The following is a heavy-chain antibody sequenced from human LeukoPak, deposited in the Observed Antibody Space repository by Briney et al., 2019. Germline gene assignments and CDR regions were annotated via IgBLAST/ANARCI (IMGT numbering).Heavy chain of an antibody. CDR3: ARSRSGSHWVSFDY. CDR2: INPNSGGT. V-gene: IGHV1-2*02. D-gene: IGHD1-26*01. J-gene: IGHJ4*02. CDR1: GYTFTGYY. Sequence: ASVKVSCKASGYTFTGYYMHWVRQAPGQGLEWMGWINPNSGGTNYAQKFQGRVTMARDTSISTAYMELSRLRSDDTAVYYCARSRSGSHWVSFDYWGQGTLVTVSS.